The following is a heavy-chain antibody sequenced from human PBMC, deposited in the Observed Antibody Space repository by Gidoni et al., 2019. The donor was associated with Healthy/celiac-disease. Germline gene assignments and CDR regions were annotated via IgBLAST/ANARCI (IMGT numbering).Heavy chain of an antibody. V-gene: IGHV3-48*01. CDR1: GFTFRSYS. Sequence: EVQLVESGGVLVQPGGSLRLSCAASGFTFRSYSMNWVRQAPGKGLEWVSYISSSSSTIYDADSVKGRLTSSRDNAKNSLYLQMNSLRAEDTAVYYCARDLAGVIAAAGTTLGYWGQGTLVTVSS. D-gene: IGHD6-13*01. CDR3: ARDLAGVIAAAGTTLGY. J-gene: IGHJ4*02. CDR2: ISSSSSTI.